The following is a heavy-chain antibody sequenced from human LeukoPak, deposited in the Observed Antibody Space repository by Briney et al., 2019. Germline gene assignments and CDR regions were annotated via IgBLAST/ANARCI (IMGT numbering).Heavy chain of an antibody. J-gene: IGHJ4*02. D-gene: IGHD1-26*01. CDR3: ANFIGSSTFNY. CDR2: IDPEDGET. V-gene: IGHV1-24*01. CDR1: GGTFSSYV. Sequence: ASVKVTCKGSGGTFSSYVSSWVRQPPGQGLEWMGGIDPEDGETIYAQKFHGRATMPEHTSTDAAYRALSSLTSEDRARYYFANFIGSSTFNYWGQRTLVTVSS.